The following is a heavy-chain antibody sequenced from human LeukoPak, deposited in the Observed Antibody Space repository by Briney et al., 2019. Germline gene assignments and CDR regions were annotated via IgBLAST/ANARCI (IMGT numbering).Heavy chain of an antibody. V-gene: IGHV3-43*02. CDR1: GLTFHHYD. J-gene: IGHJ4*02. Sequence: GVSLSLSCVACGLTFHHYDMHWVRQAPGTALEWVSLISADGGSTFYADSVRGRFSISRDNSKNSLYLQMNSLRTEDTAMYYCAKESGKFDYWGQGTLVAVSS. CDR2: ISADGGST. CDR3: AKESGKFDY.